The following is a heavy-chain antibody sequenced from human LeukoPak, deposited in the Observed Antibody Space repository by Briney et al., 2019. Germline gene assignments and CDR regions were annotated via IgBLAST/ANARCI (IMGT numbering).Heavy chain of an antibody. CDR1: GGSISSYY. Sequence: SETLSLTCTVSGGSISSYYWSWIRQPPGKGLEWIGYIYYSGSTNYNPSLKSRVTISVDTSKNQFSLKLSSVTAADTAVYYCASRYSSSWYYNYWGQGTLVTVSS. CDR2: IYYSGST. D-gene: IGHD6-13*01. CDR3: ASRYSSSWYYNY. V-gene: IGHV4-59*12. J-gene: IGHJ4*02.